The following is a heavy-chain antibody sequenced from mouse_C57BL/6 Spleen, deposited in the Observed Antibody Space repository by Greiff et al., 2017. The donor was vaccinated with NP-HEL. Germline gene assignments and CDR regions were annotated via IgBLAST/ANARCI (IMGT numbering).Heavy chain of an antibody. J-gene: IGHJ4*01. CDR2: INPNNGGT. CDR1: GYTFTDYN. Sequence: EVQLQQSGPELVKPGASVKIPCKASGYTFTDYNMDWVKQSHGKSLEWIGDINPNNGGTIYNQKFKGKATLTVDKSSSTAYMERRRLTSEDTEVYYCERECIDYAMDYWGQGTSVTVSS. V-gene: IGHV1-18*01. CDR3: ERECIDYAMDY.